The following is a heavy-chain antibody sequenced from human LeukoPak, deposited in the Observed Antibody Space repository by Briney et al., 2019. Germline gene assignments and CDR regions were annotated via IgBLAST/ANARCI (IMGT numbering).Heavy chain of an antibody. D-gene: IGHD3-10*01. Sequence: GGSLRLYCAASGFTFSNYAMSWVRQAPGKGLEWISGITGGRSTYYADSVKGRFTISRDNSKNTLYLQMNSLRAEDTAVYYCAKGRNGSGNWFDPWGQGTLVTVSS. CDR1: GFTFSNYA. CDR2: ITGGRST. CDR3: AKGRNGSGNWFDP. V-gene: IGHV3-23*01. J-gene: IGHJ5*02.